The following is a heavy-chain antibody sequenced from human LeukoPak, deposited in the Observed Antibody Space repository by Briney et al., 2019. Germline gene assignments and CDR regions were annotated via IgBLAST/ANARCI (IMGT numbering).Heavy chain of an antibody. J-gene: IGHJ3*02. CDR3: AKSNRYCNSASCYEAFDI. CDR2: IYDSGSL. V-gene: IGHV4-59*03. CDR1: GASISIYS. D-gene: IGHD2-2*01. Sequence: SETLSLTCTVSGASISIYSWSWLRQPPGQGLEWIGYIYDSGSLNYNPSLKSRVTMSVDASRNQFSLKVNSMTAADTAVYYCAKSNRYCNSASCYEAFDIWGQGTMVTVSS.